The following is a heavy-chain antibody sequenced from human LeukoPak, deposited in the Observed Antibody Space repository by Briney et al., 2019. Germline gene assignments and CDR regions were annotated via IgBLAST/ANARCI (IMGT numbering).Heavy chain of an antibody. V-gene: IGHV3-30*03. D-gene: IGHD2-2*01. J-gene: IGHJ3*02. CDR1: GFTFSSYG. Sequence: PGRSLRLSCAASGFTFSSYGMHWVRQAPGKGLEWVAVISYDGSNKYYADSVKGRFTISRDNSKNTLYLQMNSLRAEDTAVYYCASRGETVPAAYDAFYIWGQETMVTVSS. CDR3: ASRGETVPAAYDAFYI. CDR2: ISYDGSNK.